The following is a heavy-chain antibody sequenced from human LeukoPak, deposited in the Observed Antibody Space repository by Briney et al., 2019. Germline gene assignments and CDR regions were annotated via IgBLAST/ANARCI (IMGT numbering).Heavy chain of an antibody. Sequence: SETLSLTCTISSGSIGSFYWSWIRQPPGKGLEWIGYINFSGSTKSNSALESRVTISMDTSKNQFSLKLSSVTAADTAVYYCARVNYDFWSGNYYFDYWGQGTLVTVSS. CDR1: SGSIGSFY. V-gene: IGHV4-59*08. D-gene: IGHD3-3*01. CDR3: ARVNYDFWSGNYYFDY. J-gene: IGHJ4*02. CDR2: INFSGST.